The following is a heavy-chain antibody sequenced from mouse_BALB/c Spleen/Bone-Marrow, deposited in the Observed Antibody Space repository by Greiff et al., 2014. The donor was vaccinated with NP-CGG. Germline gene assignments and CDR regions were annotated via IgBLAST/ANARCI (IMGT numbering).Heavy chain of an antibody. V-gene: IGHV14-3*02. D-gene: IGHD1-1*01. CDR2: IDPANGNT. Sequence: EVQLQQSGAALVKPGASVELSCTASGFNIKDTYMHWVKQRPEQGLEWIGRIDPANGNTKYDPKFQGKATITADTSSNTAYLQLSSLTSEDTAVYYCANYYYGSHFDYWGQGTTLTVSS. CDR1: GFNIKDTY. CDR3: ANYYYGSHFDY. J-gene: IGHJ2*01.